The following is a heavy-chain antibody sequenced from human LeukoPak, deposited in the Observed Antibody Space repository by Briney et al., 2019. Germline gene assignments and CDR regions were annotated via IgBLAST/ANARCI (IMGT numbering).Heavy chain of an antibody. Sequence: GGSLRLSCLVPGFSLSDYAMSWVRRAPGKGLEWVSAITGSGQTKYYTDSVKGRFTMSRDNSKNTLNSLRDEDTAEYFCAKESLVVIESYFDNWGQGTLVLVSS. CDR2: ITGSGQTK. D-gene: IGHD3-22*01. CDR1: GFSLSDYA. J-gene: IGHJ4*02. V-gene: IGHV3-23*01. CDR3: AKESLVVIESYFDN.